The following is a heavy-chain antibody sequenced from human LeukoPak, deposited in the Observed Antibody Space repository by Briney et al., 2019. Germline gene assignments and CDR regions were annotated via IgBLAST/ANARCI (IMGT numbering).Heavy chain of an antibody. V-gene: IGHV5-51*01. CDR3: ARRTVDSSGYCWFDP. Sequence: GESLNISCKGSGYSFTSYWFGWVRQMPGKGLEWMGIIYPGDSGTRYSPSFQGQVIISADKSISTAYLQWSSLKASDTAMYYCARRTVDSSGYCWFDPWGQGTQVTVSS. CDR1: GYSFTSYW. D-gene: IGHD3-22*01. CDR2: IYPGDSGT. J-gene: IGHJ5*02.